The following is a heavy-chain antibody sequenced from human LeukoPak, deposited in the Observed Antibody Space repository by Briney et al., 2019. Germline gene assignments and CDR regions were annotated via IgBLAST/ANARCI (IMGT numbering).Heavy chain of an antibody. V-gene: IGHV3-21*04. CDR2: ISSSSSYI. CDR1: GFTFSSYS. J-gene: IGHJ4*02. CDR3: AKDVRWELRRGLGLDY. D-gene: IGHD1-26*01. Sequence: KPGGSLRLSCAASGFTFSSYSMNWVRQAPGKGLEWVSSISSSSSYIYYADSVKGRFTISRDNAKNSLYLQMNSLRAEDTALYYCAKDVRWELRRGLGLDYWGQGTLVTVSS.